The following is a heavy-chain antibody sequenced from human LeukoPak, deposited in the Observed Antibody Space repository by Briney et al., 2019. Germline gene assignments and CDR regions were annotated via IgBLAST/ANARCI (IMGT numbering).Heavy chain of an antibody. CDR3: AELGITMIGXV. V-gene: IGHV3-48*03. CDR2: ISSSGSTI. D-gene: IGHD3-10*02. J-gene: IGHJ6*01. Sequence: GGSLRLSCAASGFTFSSYNMNWVRQAPGKGLEWVSYISSSGSTIYYADSVKGRFTISRDNAKNSLYLQMNSLRAEDTAVYYCAELGITMIGXVWGXXXTXTISS. CDR1: GFTFSSYN.